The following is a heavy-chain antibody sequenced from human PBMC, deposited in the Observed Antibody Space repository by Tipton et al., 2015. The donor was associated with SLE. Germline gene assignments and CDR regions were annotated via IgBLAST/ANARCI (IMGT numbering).Heavy chain of an antibody. D-gene: IGHD3-10*01. V-gene: IGHV4-4*07. J-gene: IGHJ6*03. Sequence: LRLSCTVSGGSISSYYWSWIRQPAGKGLEWIGRIYTSGSTNYNPSLKSRVTMSVDTSKNQFSPKLSSVTAADTAVYYCARGRPMVRGVIINYYYYYMDVWGKGTTVTASS. CDR3: ARGRPMVRGVIINYYYYYMDV. CDR1: GGSISSYY. CDR2: IYTSGST.